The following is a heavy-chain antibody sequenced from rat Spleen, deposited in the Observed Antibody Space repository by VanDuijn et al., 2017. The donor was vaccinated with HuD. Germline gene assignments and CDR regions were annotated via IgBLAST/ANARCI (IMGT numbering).Heavy chain of an antibody. Sequence: QVQLKESGPGLVQPSQTLSLTCTVPGFSLTSYHVHWVRQPPGKGLEGMGVMWSDGDTSYHSALKSRMSISMDTSKSQVFLKMSSLQTEDTATYYCARVDYTGAFAYWGQGTLVTVSS. CDR1: GFSLTSYH. CDR3: ARVDYTGAFAY. J-gene: IGHJ3*01. D-gene: IGHD1-1*01. V-gene: IGHV2-32*01. CDR2: MWSDGDT.